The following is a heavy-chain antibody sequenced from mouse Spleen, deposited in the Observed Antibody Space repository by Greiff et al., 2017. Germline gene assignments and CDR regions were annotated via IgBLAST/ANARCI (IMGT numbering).Heavy chain of an antibody. CDR3: TSYDSTFDY. V-gene: IGHV14-4*01. D-gene: IGHD2-4*01. CDR1: GFNIKDDY. Sequence: VQLQQSGAELVRPGASVKLSCTASGFNIKDDYMHWVKQRPEQGLEWIGWIDPENGDTEYAPKFQGKATITADTSSNTAYLQLSSLTSEDTAVYYCTSYDSTFDYWGQGTTLTVSS. J-gene: IGHJ2*01. CDR2: IDPENGDT.